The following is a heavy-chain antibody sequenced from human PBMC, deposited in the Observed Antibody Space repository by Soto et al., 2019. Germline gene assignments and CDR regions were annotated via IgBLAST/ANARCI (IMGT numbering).Heavy chain of an antibody. CDR2: ISGSGGST. V-gene: IGHV3-23*01. D-gene: IGHD3-16*02. Sequence: GGSLRLSCAASGFTFSSYAMSWVRQAPGKGLEWVSAISGSGGSTYYADSMKGRFTISRDNSKNTLYLQMNSLRAEDTAVYYCEKSFPTRGSFGGVIAPFDYWGQGTLVTVSS. CDR1: GFTFSSYA. J-gene: IGHJ4*02. CDR3: EKSFPTRGSFGGVIAPFDY.